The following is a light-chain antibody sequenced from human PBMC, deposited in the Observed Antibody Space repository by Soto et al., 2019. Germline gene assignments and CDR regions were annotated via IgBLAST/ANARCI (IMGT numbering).Light chain of an antibody. CDR1: TGAVTGTHW. CDR3: LLSYGPPWV. J-gene: IGLJ3*02. V-gene: IGLV7-46*01. CDR2: DTR. Sequence: QAVVTQEPSXXXXPGGTVTLTCGSDTGAVTGTHWPHWFQQRPGQAPRTLISDTRTKPSWTPAPFSGSLLGGKAALTLSGAQPEDEADYYCLLSYGPPWVFGGGTKVTV.